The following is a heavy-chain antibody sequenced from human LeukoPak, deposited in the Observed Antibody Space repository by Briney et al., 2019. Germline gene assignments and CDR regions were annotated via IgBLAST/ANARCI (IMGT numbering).Heavy chain of an antibody. CDR3: ARDLGLYDYGDNIDY. J-gene: IGHJ4*02. CDR2: ISGSSRTT. D-gene: IGHD4-23*01. V-gene: IGHV3-48*04. Sequence: PGGSLRLSCAASGFTFSSYSVHWIRQAPGKGLEWVSYISGSSRTTYYADSVKGRFTISRDNAKNSLYLQMNSLRAEDTAVYYCARDLGLYDYGDNIDYWGQGTLVTVSS. CDR1: GFTFSSYS.